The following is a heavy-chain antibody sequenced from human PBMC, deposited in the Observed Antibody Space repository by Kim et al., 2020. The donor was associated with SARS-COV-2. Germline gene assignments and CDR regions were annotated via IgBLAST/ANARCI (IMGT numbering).Heavy chain of an antibody. CDR1: GFTFSSYG. CDR2: ISYDGSNK. J-gene: IGHJ4*02. V-gene: IGHV3-30*18. D-gene: IGHD5-18*01. CDR3: AKDGLTWIQPPFDY. Sequence: GGSLRLSCAASGFTFSSYGMHWVRQAPGKGLEWVAVISYDGSNKYYADSVKGRFTISRDNSKNTLYLQMNSLRAEDTAVYYCAKDGLTWIQPPFDYWGQGTLVTVSS.